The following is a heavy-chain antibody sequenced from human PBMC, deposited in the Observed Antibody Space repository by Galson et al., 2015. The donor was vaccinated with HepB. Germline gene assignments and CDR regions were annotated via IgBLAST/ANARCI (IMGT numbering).Heavy chain of an antibody. D-gene: IGHD6-25*01. J-gene: IGHJ4*02. V-gene: IGHV1-2*06. CDR3: AKGNKAAAANLDY. CDR2: VNPNSGGT. CDR1: GYTFTGYH. Sequence: SVKVSCKASGYTFTGYHTHWVRQAPGQGLEWMGRVNPNSGGTDYAQKFQGRVTMTRDTSISTAYMELTRLTSDDTAVYFCAKGNKAAAANLDYGGQGTLVTVSS.